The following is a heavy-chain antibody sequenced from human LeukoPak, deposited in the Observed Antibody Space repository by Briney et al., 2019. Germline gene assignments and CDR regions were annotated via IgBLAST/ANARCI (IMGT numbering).Heavy chain of an antibody. CDR2: ISSSSSTI. Sequence: PGGSLRLSCAASGFTFSSYSMNWVRQAPGKGLEWVSYISSSSSTIYYADSVKGRFTISRDNAKNSPYLQMNSLRAEDTAVYYCAREGEADAFDIWGQGTMVTVSS. CDR3: AREGEADAFDI. J-gene: IGHJ3*02. V-gene: IGHV3-48*01. CDR1: GFTFSSYS. D-gene: IGHD1-26*01.